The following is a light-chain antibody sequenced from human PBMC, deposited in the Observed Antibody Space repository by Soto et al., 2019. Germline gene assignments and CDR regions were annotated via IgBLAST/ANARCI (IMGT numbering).Light chain of an antibody. V-gene: IGKV3-20*01. CDR3: QQYGSSGT. Sequence: ELVLTQSPATLSVSPGARATLLWRASQRVSGNLAWYKQKPGQAPWLLIYGASNRATGIQDRFIAIGSGAYFTLTISRLEPEEFAVDDCQQYGSSGTFCQGTKVNIK. J-gene: IGKJ1*01. CDR2: GAS. CDR1: QRVSGN.